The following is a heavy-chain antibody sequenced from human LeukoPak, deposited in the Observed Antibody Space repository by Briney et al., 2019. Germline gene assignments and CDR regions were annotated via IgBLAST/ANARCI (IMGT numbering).Heavy chain of an antibody. D-gene: IGHD2-15*01. V-gene: IGHV3-20*04. CDR2: INWNGGST. CDR3: ARVSSEIVVVSAYYYYMDV. CDR1: GFTFDDYG. J-gene: IGHJ6*03. Sequence: GGSLRLSCAASGFTFDDYGMSWVRQAPGKGLEGVSGINWNGGSTGYTDSVKGRFTISRDNAKNSLYLQMNSLRAEDTALYYCARVSSEIVVVSAYYYYMDVWGKGTTVTVSS.